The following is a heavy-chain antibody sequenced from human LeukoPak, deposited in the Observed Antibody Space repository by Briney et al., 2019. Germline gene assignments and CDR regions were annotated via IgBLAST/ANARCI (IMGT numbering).Heavy chain of an antibody. CDR3: ARESSGYFY. D-gene: IGHD3-22*01. CDR1: GFTFSTYS. V-gene: IGHV3-21*01. Sequence: GGALRLSCAASGFTFSTYSMNWVRQAPGKGLEWVSSISSGSSFIYYADSVKGRFTISRDNAKNSLFLHMNSLRAEDTAVYYCARESSGYFYWGQGTLVTVSS. J-gene: IGHJ4*02. CDR2: ISSGSSFI.